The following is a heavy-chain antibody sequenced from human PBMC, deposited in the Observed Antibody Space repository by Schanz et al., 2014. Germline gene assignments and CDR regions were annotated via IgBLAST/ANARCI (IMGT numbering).Heavy chain of an antibody. CDR1: GYTFTGYY. D-gene: IGHD6-19*01. Sequence: QVQLVQSGAEMKKPGASVKVSCKASGYTFTGYYMHWVRQAPGQGLEWMGWINPNSGTTNYAQKFQGWVTMTRETSTTTAYMELSGLRSDDTAVYYCARLSVAGRPHVNYWYFDLWGRGTLVTVSS. J-gene: IGHJ2*01. CDR3: ARLSVAGRPHVNYWYFDL. V-gene: IGHV1-2*04. CDR2: INPNSGTT.